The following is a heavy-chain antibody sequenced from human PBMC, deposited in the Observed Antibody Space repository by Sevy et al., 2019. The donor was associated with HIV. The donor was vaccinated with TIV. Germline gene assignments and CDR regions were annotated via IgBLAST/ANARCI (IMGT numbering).Heavy chain of an antibody. CDR2: INQDGSEK. V-gene: IGHV3-7*01. Sequence: GGSLRLSCAASGFILSRYWMTWVRQAPGRGLEWVATINQDGSEKYDVDSVKGRFTISRDNAKNSVYLQMSSLRVEDTAVYYCASDYSWGQGPLVTVSS. CDR3: ASDYS. J-gene: IGHJ4*02. CDR1: GFILSRYW.